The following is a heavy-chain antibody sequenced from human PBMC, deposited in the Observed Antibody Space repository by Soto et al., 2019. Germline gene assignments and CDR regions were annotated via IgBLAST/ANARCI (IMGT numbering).Heavy chain of an antibody. CDR2: ISSSSSYI. CDR1: GFTFSSYS. D-gene: IGHD2-2*01. J-gene: IGHJ5*02. CDR3: ARDRSIVVVPAAIDWFDP. Sequence: GGSLRLSCAASGFTFSSYSMNWVRQAPGKGLEWVSSISSSSSYIYYADSVKGRFTISRDNAKNSLYLQMNSLRAEDTAVYYCARDRSIVVVPAAIDWFDPWGQGTLVTVSS. V-gene: IGHV3-21*01.